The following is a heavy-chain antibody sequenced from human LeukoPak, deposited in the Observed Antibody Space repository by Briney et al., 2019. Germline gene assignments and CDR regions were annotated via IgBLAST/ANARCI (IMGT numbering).Heavy chain of an antibody. D-gene: IGHD6-13*01. CDR1: GGSISSYY. CDR2: LYYSGST. J-gene: IGHJ5*02. V-gene: IGHV4-59*08. Sequence: PSETLSLTCTVSGGSISSYYWSWIRQPPGKGLEWIGYLYYSGSTNYNPSLKSRVTISVDTSKNQFSLKLSSVTAADTAVYYCARSQWQRRYSSSWYNFRWFDPWGQGALVTVSS. CDR3: ARSQWQRRYSSSWYNFRWFDP.